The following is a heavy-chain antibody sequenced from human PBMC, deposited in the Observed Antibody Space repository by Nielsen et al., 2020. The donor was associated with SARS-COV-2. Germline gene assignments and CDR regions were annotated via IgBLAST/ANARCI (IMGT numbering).Heavy chain of an antibody. J-gene: IGHJ6*02. V-gene: IGHV4-34*01. Sequence: SETLSLTCAVYGGSFSDYHWTWIRQPSGKGLEWIGEISRSGGTNYNPSLQSRVTISVDTSKNQFSLKLSSVTAADTAVYYCARTITIFGVVIRGSMDVWGQGTTVTVSS. D-gene: IGHD3-3*01. CDR1: GGSFSDYH. CDR2: ISRSGGT. CDR3: ARTITIFGVVIRGSMDV.